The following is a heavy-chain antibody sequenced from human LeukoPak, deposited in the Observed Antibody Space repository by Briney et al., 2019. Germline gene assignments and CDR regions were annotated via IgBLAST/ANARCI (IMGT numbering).Heavy chain of an antibody. CDR2: IKQDGSEK. CDR1: GFTFSSYW. V-gene: IGHV3-7*03. D-gene: IGHD3-10*01. J-gene: IGHJ6*02. Sequence: GGSLRLSCAASGFTFSSYWMSWVRQAPGKGLEWVANIKQDGSEKYYVDPVKGRFTISRDNAKNSLYLQMNSLRAEDTAVYYCARSSITMVRGEYGMDVWGQGTTVTVSS. CDR3: ARSSITMVRGEYGMDV.